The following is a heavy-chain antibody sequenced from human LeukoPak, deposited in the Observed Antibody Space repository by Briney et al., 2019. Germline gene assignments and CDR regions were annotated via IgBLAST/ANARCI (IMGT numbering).Heavy chain of an antibody. CDR2: ISSSSSYI. CDR1: GFTFSSYS. J-gene: IGHJ4*02. V-gene: IGHV3-21*01. Sequence: GGSLRLSCAASGFTFSSYSMNWVRQAPGKGLEWVSSISSSSSYIYYADSVKGRFTISRDNAKNSLYLEMNSLRAEDTAVYYCARAQATVVDPFDYWGQGTLVTVSS. D-gene: IGHD4-23*01. CDR3: ARAQATVVDPFDY.